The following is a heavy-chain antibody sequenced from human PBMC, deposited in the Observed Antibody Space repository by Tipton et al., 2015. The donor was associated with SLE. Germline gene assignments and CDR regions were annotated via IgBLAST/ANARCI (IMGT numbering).Heavy chain of an antibody. CDR1: GFTFSSYS. J-gene: IGHJ4*02. CDR3: ARDCCDSSGYYPRYFDY. D-gene: IGHD3-22*01. Sequence: GSLRLSCAASGFTFSSYSMNWVRQAPGKGLEWVSSIRSSSSYIYYADSVKGRFTISRDDAKNSLYLQMNSLRAEDTAVYYCARDCCDSSGYYPRYFDYWGQGTLVTVSS. V-gene: IGHV3-21*03. CDR2: IRSSSSYI.